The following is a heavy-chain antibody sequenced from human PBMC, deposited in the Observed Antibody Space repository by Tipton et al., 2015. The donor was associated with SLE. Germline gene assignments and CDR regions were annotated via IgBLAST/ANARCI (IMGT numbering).Heavy chain of an antibody. J-gene: IGHJ2*01. D-gene: IGHD2/OR15-2a*01. V-gene: IGHV4-59*08. CDR2: IHHSGSI. CDR1: GGSISTYH. CDR3: ARVRNYFDL. Sequence: TLSLTCTISGGSISTYHWSWLRQSPGKGLEWIGYIHHSGSINYNPSLRSQVTMSVDTSKNQFSLKLSSVTAADTAVYYCARVRNYFDLWGRGTLVTVSS.